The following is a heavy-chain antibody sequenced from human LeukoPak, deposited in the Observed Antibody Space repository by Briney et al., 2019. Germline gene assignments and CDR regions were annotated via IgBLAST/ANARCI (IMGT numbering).Heavy chain of an antibody. D-gene: IGHD3-22*01. Sequence: GASVEVSCKASGYTFTGYYMHWVRQAPGQGLEWMGWINPNSGGTNYAQKFQGRVTMTRDTSISTAYMELSRLRSDDTAVYYCARELYDSSGYPFDYWGQGTLVTVSS. V-gene: IGHV1-2*02. CDR1: GYTFTGYY. CDR2: INPNSGGT. CDR3: ARELYDSSGYPFDY. J-gene: IGHJ4*02.